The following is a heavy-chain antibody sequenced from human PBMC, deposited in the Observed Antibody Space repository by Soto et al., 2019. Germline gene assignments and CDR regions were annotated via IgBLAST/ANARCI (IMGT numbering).Heavy chain of an antibody. CDR1: GFTFSSYA. J-gene: IGHJ6*02. Sequence: GGSLRLSCAASGFTFSSYAMHWVRQAPGKGLEWVAVISYDGSNKYYADSVKGRFTISRDNSKNTLYLQMNSLRAEDTAVYYCASGRTVRGNYYGMDVWGQGTTVTVSS. V-gene: IGHV3-30-3*01. D-gene: IGHD4-17*01. CDR2: ISYDGSNK. CDR3: ASGRTVRGNYYGMDV.